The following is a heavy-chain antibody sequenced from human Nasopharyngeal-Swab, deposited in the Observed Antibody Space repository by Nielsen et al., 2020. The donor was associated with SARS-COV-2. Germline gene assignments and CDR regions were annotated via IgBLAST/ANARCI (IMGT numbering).Heavy chain of an antibody. CDR3: AKDISYYYDSSGYLDY. J-gene: IGHJ4*02. V-gene: IGHV3-43*02. Sequence: GGSLRLSCAASGFTFDDYAMHWVRQAPGKGLEWVSLISGDGGSTYYADSVKGRFTISRDNSKNSLYLQMNSLRTEDTALYYCAKDISYYYDSSGYLDYWGQGTLVTVSS. CDR1: GFTFDDYA. D-gene: IGHD3-22*01. CDR2: ISGDGGST.